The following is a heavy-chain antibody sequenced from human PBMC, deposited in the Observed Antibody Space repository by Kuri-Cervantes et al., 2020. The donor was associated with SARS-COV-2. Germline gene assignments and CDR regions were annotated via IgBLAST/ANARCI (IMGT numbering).Heavy chain of an antibody. CDR3: ARGPESGYCSSTSCYLDY. CDR2: ISSSSSYI. CDR1: GFTFSSYS. Sequence: GESLKISCAASGFTFSSYSVNWVRQAPGKGLEWVSSISSSSSYIYYADSVKGRFTISRDNAKNSLYLQMNSLRAEDTAVYYCARGPESGYCSSTSCYLDYWGQGTLVTVSS. J-gene: IGHJ4*02. V-gene: IGHV3-21*01. D-gene: IGHD2-2*03.